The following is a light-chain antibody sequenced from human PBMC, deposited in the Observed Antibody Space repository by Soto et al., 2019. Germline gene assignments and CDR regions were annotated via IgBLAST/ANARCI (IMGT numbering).Light chain of an antibody. V-gene: IGKV1-5*01. J-gene: IGKJ4*01. CDR1: QTVERW. CDR3: QQYDAWPLT. Sequence: DIQMTQSPSTLSASVGDRVIITCRASQTVERWMAWYQQKPGKAPKLLISDVSTLERGVPSRFSGSGSATEFTLTISGLQPEDFAVYYCQQYDAWPLTFGGGTKVDIK. CDR2: DVS.